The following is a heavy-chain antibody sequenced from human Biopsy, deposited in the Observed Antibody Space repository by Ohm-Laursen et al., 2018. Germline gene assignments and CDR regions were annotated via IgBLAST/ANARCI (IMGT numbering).Heavy chain of an antibody. CDR3: ATGPKRLTGTSYFES. CDR2: LYTSGDT. J-gene: IGHJ4*02. V-gene: IGHV4-4*07. D-gene: IGHD1-7*01. CDR1: GGLNSNYY. Sequence: GTLSLTCSVSGGLNSNYYWSWVRQSAGKGLEWIGRLYTSGDTNYNPSLKSRVSVSEDTSRRLFSLRLTSVTAADTAVYYCATGPKRLTGTSYFESWGRGILVTVSS.